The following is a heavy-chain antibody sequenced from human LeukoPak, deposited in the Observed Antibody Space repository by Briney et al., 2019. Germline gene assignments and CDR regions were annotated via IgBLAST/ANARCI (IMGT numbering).Heavy chain of an antibody. D-gene: IGHD2-2*01. CDR2: MDPNRGYT. CDR1: GYVFTSFD. Sequence: ASVKVSCKASGYVFTSFDINWVRQAPGQGLEWMGWMDPNRGYTGYAPKFQGRVTMARSTSVTTAYMELSSLTSEDTAVYYCARGLSRCSSGNCYEPNWLDSWGQGTLVTVSS. CDR3: ARGLSRCSSGNCYEPNWLDS. J-gene: IGHJ5*01. V-gene: IGHV1-8*02.